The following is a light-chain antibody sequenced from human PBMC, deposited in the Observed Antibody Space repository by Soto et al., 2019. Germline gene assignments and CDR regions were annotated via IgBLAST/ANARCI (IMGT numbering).Light chain of an antibody. Sequence: EIVMTQSPATLSVSPGERATLSCRASKSVSSKLVWYQQKPGQAPKLLLYAASTRATDIPVRFSGSGSGKEFTLTTSSLKSEDFAVYYCLQYKNWPYTFGQGTKLEIK. CDR2: AAS. V-gene: IGKV3-15*01. J-gene: IGKJ2*01. CDR1: KSVSSK. CDR3: LQYKNWPYT.